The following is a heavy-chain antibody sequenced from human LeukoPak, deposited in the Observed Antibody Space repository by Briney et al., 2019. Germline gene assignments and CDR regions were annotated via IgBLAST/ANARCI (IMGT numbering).Heavy chain of an antibody. J-gene: IGHJ4*02. Sequence: SETLSLTCTVSGCSISSGYYWGWIRQPPGKGLEWIGSSYQNGGTYYNPSLKSRVTISLDTSKNQFSLKLSSVTAADTAVYYCARLGGSYFYFDYWGQGTLVTVSS. CDR3: ARLGGSYFYFDY. CDR2: SYQNGGT. CDR1: GCSISSGYY. D-gene: IGHD1-26*01. V-gene: IGHV4-38-2*02.